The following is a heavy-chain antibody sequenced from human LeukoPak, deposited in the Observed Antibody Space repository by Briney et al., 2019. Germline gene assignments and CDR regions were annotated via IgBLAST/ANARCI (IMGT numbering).Heavy chain of an antibody. V-gene: IGHV4-59*01. CDR2: IFYTGST. J-gene: IGHJ4*02. Sequence: SETLSLTCTVSGGSITSYYWSWFRQPPGKGLEFIGYIFYTGSTNYNPSLKSRVTISVDTSKNQFSLKLSSVTAADTALYYCAKEVGRWAGGYSYGFDYWGQGTLVTVSS. CDR3: AKEVGRWAGGYSYGFDY. D-gene: IGHD5-18*01. CDR1: GGSITSYY.